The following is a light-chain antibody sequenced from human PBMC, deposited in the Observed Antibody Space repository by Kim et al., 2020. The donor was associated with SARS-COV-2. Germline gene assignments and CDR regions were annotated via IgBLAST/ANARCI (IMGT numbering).Light chain of an antibody. CDR1: QSVSNNY. CDR3: QQYSSSPRT. Sequence: LSPGERATLSCRASQSVSNNYLSWYQQKPGQAPRLLIYGESSRTTGIPDRFSGSGSGTDFTLTISRLEPEDYAVYYCQQYSSSPRTFGQGTKLEI. J-gene: IGKJ2*01. V-gene: IGKV3-20*01. CDR2: GES.